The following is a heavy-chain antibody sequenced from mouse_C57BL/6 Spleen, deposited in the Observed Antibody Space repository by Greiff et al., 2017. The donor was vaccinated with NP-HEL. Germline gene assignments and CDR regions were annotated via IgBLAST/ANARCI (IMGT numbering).Heavy chain of an antibody. CDR1: GYTFTSYW. CDR3: ARGYGSSYNAMDY. Sequence: VKLMESGAELAKPGASVKLSCKASGYTFTSYWMHWVKPRPGQGLEWIGYINPSSGYTKYNQKFKDKATLTADKSSSTAYMQLSSLTYEDSAVYYCARGYGSSYNAMDYWGQGTSVTVSS. D-gene: IGHD1-1*01. J-gene: IGHJ4*01. CDR2: INPSSGYT. V-gene: IGHV1-7*01.